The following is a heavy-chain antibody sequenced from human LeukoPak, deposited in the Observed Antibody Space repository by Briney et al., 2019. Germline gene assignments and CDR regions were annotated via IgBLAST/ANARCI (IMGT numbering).Heavy chain of an antibody. CDR3: ARDSSGWYH. Sequence: PGGSLRLSCVASGLTFSTSWVSWVRQAPGRGLEWVGNIKPDGSEAYYVDSVRGRFSISRDNAQNSMYLQMNSLRAEDTAVYYCARDSSGWYHWGQGTLVTVSS. J-gene: IGHJ5*02. D-gene: IGHD6-19*01. CDR2: IKPDGSEA. V-gene: IGHV3-7*01. CDR1: GLTFSTSW.